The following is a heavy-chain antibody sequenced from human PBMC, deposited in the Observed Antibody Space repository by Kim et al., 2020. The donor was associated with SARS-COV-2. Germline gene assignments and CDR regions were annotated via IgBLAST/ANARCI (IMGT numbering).Heavy chain of an antibody. J-gene: IGHJ4*02. CDR3: AKALRGLDMILDY. CDR2: ISEGGDII. V-gene: IGHV3-23*01. CDR1: GFSLVNYA. Sequence: GGSLRLSCAASGFSLVNYAMSWVRQAPGKGLEWVSSISEGGDIIHYADSVKGRFTISRDISRNTLYLQMNNLRGEDTAVFYCAKALRGLDMILDYWGQGT. D-gene: IGHD3-10*01.